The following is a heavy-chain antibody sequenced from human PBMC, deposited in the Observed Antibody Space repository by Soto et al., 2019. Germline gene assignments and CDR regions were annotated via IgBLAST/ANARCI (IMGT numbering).Heavy chain of an antibody. Sequence: QVQLVQSGAEVKKPGSSVKVSCKASGGTFSSYTISWVRQAPGQGLEWMGRIIPILGIANYAQKFQGRVTITADKSANTAYMELSSLRSEDTAVYYCARELNGHGEAVYDYYYYYGMDVWGQGTTVTVSS. CDR2: IIPILGIA. CDR1: GGTFSSYT. J-gene: IGHJ6*02. D-gene: IGHD2-21*01. V-gene: IGHV1-69*08. CDR3: ARELNGHGEAVYDYYYYYGMDV.